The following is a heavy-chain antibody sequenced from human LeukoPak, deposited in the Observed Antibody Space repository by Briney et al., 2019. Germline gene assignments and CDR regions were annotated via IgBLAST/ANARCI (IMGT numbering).Heavy chain of an antibody. CDR2: INPSGGST. Sequence: GASVKVSCKASGYTFTTYYMHWVRQAPGQGLEWMGIINPSGGSTSYAQKFQGRVTMTRDMSTSTVYMELSSLRSEDTAVYYCTRGGLAVAGRGDYWGQGTLVTVSS. J-gene: IGHJ4*02. D-gene: IGHD6-19*01. CDR3: TRGGLAVAGRGDY. V-gene: IGHV1-46*01. CDR1: GYTFTTYY.